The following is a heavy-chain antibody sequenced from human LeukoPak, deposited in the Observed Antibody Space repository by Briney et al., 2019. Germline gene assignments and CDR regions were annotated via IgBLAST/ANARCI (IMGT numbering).Heavy chain of an antibody. CDR2: INGFGTEA. CDR3: ARVAGELLQRNTDY. D-gene: IGHD1-26*01. J-gene: IGHJ4*02. CDR1: GFTFSGYY. Sequence: GGSLRLSCAASGFTFSGYYMFWVRQVPGKGLMWVAHINGFGTEATYADTVKGRFTISRDNAKNSLYLQMNSLRAEDTAVYYCARVAGELLQRNTDYWGQGTLVTVSS. V-gene: IGHV3-74*01.